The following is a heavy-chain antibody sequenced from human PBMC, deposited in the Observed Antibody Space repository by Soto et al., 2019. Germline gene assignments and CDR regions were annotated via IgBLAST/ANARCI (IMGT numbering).Heavy chain of an antibody. Sequence: GESLKISCKGSGYSFTSYWIGWVRQMPGKGLEWMGIIYPGDSDTRYSPSFQGQVTISADKSISTAYLQWSSLKASDTAMYYCARHYSSGWYIDYYYGMDVWGQGTTVTVSS. CDR3: ARHYSSGWYIDYYYGMDV. CDR2: IYPGDSDT. J-gene: IGHJ6*02. CDR1: GYSFTSYW. V-gene: IGHV5-51*01. D-gene: IGHD6-19*01.